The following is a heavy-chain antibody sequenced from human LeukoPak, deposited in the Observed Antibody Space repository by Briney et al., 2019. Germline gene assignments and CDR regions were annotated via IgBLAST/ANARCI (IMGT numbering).Heavy chain of an antibody. CDR2: INWNGDSI. CDR1: GFTFGDYP. V-gene: IGHV3-9*01. Sequence: GRSLRLSCVASGFTFGDYPMHWARQVPGKGLEWVSGINWNGDSIGYADSVKGRFTISRDNAKNSLYLQMNSLRAEDTALYYCAKDGRFSGSPYFYYMDVWGKGTTITVS. D-gene: IGHD1-26*01. CDR3: AKDGRFSGSPYFYYMDV. J-gene: IGHJ6*03.